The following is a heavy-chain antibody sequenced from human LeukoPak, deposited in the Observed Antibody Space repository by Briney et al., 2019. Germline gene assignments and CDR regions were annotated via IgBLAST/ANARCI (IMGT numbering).Heavy chain of an antibody. CDR2: IIPIFGTA. J-gene: IGHJ4*02. CDR3: ARGPDYYDSSGYYGLLD. CDR1: GGTFSSYA. V-gene: IGHV1-69*13. D-gene: IGHD3-22*01. Sequence: PVKVSCKASGGTFSSYAISWVRQAPGQGLEWMGGIIPIFGTANYAQKFQGRVTITADESTSTAYMELSSLRSEDTAVYYCARGPDYYDSSGYYGLLDWGQGTLVTVSS.